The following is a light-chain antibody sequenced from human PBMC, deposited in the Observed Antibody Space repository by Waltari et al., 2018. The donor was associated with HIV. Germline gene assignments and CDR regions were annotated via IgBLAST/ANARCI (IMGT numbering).Light chain of an antibody. CDR2: EVT. CDR3: SSYTSSSLEI. J-gene: IGLJ2*01. CDR1: SSDVGGYNY. V-gene: IGLV2-14*03. Sequence: SALTQPASVSVSPGQWITISCTGTSSDVGGYNYVSWYQQHPGKAPKLMIYEVTNRPSGVSNRFSGSKSGNTASLTISGLQVEDEADYYCSSYTSSSLEIFGGGTKLTVL.